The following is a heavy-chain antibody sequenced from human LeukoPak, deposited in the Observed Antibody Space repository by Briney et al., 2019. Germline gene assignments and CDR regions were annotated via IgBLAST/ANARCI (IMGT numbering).Heavy chain of an antibody. CDR2: IYPGDSDT. J-gene: IGHJ6*02. D-gene: IGHD3-10*01. Sequence: GESLKISCKGSGYSFTSYWIGWVRQIPGKGLEWMGTIYPGDSDTRYSPSFQGQVTISVDKSISTAYLQWSSLKASDTAIYYCATNYGLLSYFNGMDVWGQGTTVTVSS. V-gene: IGHV5-51*01. CDR3: ATNYGLLSYFNGMDV. CDR1: GYSFTSYW.